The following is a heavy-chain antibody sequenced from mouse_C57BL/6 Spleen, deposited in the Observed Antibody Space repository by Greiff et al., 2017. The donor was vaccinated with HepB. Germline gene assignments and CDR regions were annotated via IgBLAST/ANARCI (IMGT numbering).Heavy chain of an antibody. D-gene: IGHD2-4*01. CDR3: AKNIRYDYDRMDY. CDR1: GFSLTSYG. J-gene: IGHJ4*01. V-gene: IGHV2-4*01. Sequence: VQGVESGPGLVQPSQSLSITCTVSGFSLTSYGVHWVRQPPGKGLEWLGVIWSGGSTDYNAAFISRLSISKDNSKSQVFFKMNSLQADDTAIYYCAKNIRYDYDRMDYWGQGTSVTVSS. CDR2: IWSGGST.